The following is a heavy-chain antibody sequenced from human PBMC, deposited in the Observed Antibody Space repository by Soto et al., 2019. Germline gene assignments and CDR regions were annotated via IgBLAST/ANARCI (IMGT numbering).Heavy chain of an antibody. V-gene: IGHV3-30*02. Sequence: PGGSLRLSCVAAGFAFKSYGMHWVRQAPGKGPEWVAVIKSDGFSTDYVDSVKGRFAIFRDNSRNTLYLQMNNLRIEDTGVYYCAEPRSSLEWPPFDPWGHGTRVTVSS. D-gene: IGHD3-3*01. J-gene: IGHJ5*02. CDR2: IKSDGFST. CDR1: GFAFKSYG. CDR3: AEPRSSLEWPPFDP.